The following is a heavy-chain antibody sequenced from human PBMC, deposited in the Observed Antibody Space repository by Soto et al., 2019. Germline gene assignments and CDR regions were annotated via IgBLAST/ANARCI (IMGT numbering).Heavy chain of an antibody. CDR2: INQDGSDK. D-gene: IGHD2-15*01. CDR3: ARGYCSGGSCYGAGFDY. J-gene: IGHJ4*02. V-gene: IGHV3-7*01. CDR1: GFSFSSYW. Sequence: EVQLVESGGGLVQPGGSLRLSCAASGFSFSSYWMSWVRQAPGRGLEWVANINQDGSDKYYVDSMKGRFTISRDNAKNPLYLQMNSLRAEDTAVYYCARGYCSGGSCYGAGFDYWGPGTLVTVSS.